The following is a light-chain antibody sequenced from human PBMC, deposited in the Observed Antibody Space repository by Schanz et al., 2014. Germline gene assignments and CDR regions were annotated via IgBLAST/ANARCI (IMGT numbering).Light chain of an antibody. CDR3: SSYGGSNFVV. V-gene: IGLV2-8*01. CDR1: SSDVGADSY. CDR2: DVT. J-gene: IGLJ2*01. Sequence: QSALTQPPSASGSPGQSVTISCTGTSSDVGADSYVSWYQQHPGKAPKLMIYDVTKRPSGVPDRFSGSKSGNTASLTVSGLQAEDEGAYYCSSYGGSNFVVFGGGTKLTVL.